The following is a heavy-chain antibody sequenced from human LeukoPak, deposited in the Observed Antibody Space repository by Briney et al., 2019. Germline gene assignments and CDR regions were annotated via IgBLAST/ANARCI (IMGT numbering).Heavy chain of an antibody. CDR1: GFTFSSYG. CDR3: ASNNCSSTSCYLVPYYYMDV. Sequence: GGSLRLSCAASGFTFSSYGMHWVRQAPGKGLEWVAVISYDGSNKYYADSVKGRFTISRDNSKNTLYLQMNSLRSEDTAVYYCASNNCSSTSCYLVPYYYMDVWGKGTTVTVSS. J-gene: IGHJ6*03. CDR2: ISYDGSNK. V-gene: IGHV3-30*03. D-gene: IGHD2-2*01.